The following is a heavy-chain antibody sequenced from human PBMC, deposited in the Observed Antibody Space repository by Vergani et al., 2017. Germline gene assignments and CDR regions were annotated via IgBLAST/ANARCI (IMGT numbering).Heavy chain of an antibody. Sequence: EVQLVESGGGLVQPGGSLRLSCAASGFTFRRYWMSWVRQAPGKGLEWAATIKQDGSGKYYVDSVKGRFTISRDNAKNSLYLQMNNLRAEDTAMYYCATSGARFWGQGILVTVSS. J-gene: IGHJ4*02. CDR1: GFTFRRYW. CDR2: IKQDGSGK. D-gene: IGHD3-10*01. CDR3: ATSGARF. V-gene: IGHV3-7*01.